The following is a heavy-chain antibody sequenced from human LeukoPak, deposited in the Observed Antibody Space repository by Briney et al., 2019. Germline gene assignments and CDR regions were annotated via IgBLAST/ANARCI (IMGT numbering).Heavy chain of an antibody. V-gene: IGHV3-30*02. CDR1: GFTFSTYG. Sequence: GGSLRLSCATSGFTFSTYGMHWIRQAPGKGLEWVAFIRFDGSNVGSDIYYADSVKGRFTISRDNSKNTLYLQMNSLRTEDTAMYYCVRTTGYLVGATLYYYYGMDVWGQGTTVTVSS. J-gene: IGHJ6*02. CDR3: VRTTGYLVGATLYYYYGMDV. D-gene: IGHD1-26*01. CDR2: IRFDGSNVGSDI.